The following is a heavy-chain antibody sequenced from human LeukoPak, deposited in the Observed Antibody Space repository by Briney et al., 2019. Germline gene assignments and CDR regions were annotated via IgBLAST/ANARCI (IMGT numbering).Heavy chain of an antibody. CDR2: IYYSGGT. CDR3: ASGELSGPFDY. CDR1: GGSISSGGYY. J-gene: IGHJ4*02. V-gene: IGHV4-31*03. D-gene: IGHD2-21*01. Sequence: SETLSLTCTVPGGSISSGGYYWSWIRQHPGKGLEWIGYIYYSGGTYYNPSLKSRVTISVDTSKNQFSLKLSSVTAADTAVYYCASGELSGPFDYWGQGTLVTVSS.